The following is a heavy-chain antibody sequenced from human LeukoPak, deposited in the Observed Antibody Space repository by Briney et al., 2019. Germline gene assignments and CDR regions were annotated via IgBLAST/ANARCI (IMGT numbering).Heavy chain of an antibody. D-gene: IGHD5-12*01. CDR3: AKGAYDYIEIAYFDS. CDR1: GFTSTKYA. Sequence: GGSLRLSCAASGFTSTKYAMNWVRQAPGKGLEWVSVLIGSSGSTDSADSVKGRFTMSRDISKNPLFLQMNSLRAEDTAIYYCAKGAYDYIEIAYFDSWGQGTLVTVSS. V-gene: IGHV3-23*01. J-gene: IGHJ4*02. CDR2: LIGSSGST.